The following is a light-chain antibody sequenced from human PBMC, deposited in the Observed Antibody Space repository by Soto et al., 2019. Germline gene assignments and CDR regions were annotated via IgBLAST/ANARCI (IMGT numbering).Light chain of an antibody. J-gene: IGKJ4*01. CDR1: QTINID. Sequence: DIQMTQSPSSLSASVGDRVTITCRASQTINIDLNWYQHKPGKVPTLLISATSTLHTGVPSRFVGSGSGTDFTLTITSLQPEDFATYYCQQSHSTPTFGGGTKVEIK. CDR2: ATS. V-gene: IGKV1-39*01. CDR3: QQSHSTPT.